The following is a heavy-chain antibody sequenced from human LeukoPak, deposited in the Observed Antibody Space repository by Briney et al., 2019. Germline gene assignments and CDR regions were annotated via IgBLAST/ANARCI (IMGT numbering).Heavy chain of an antibody. D-gene: IGHD5-24*01. CDR3: ARHGRMGTINPSY. V-gene: IGHV4-39*01. CDR2: MYYSGSI. Sequence: SETLSLTRTVSGGSISNSSYYWGWIRQPPGKGLEWIGSMYYSGSIYNNPSLKSRATISVDTSKNQFSLKLSSVTAADTAVYYCARHGRMGTINPSYWGQGTLVTVSS. J-gene: IGHJ4*02. CDR1: GGSISNSSYY.